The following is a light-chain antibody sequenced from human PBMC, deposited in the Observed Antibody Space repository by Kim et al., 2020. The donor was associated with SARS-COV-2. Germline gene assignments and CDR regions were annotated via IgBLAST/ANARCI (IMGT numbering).Light chain of an antibody. CDR3: QAWDSSTHNYV. CDR2: QDT. J-gene: IGLJ1*01. Sequence: PGQNASITCSGCELGCKDVSWYQQKPDQSPVVVIYQDTQRPSGIPGRFSGSNSGNTATLTISGTQAMDEADYYCQAWDSSTHNYVFGAGTKVTVL. CDR1: ELGCKD. V-gene: IGLV3-1*01.